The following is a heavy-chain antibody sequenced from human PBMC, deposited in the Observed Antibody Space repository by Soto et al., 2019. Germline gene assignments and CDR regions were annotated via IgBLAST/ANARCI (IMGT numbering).Heavy chain of an antibody. Sequence: KTSETLSLTCTVSGGSISSYYWSWIRQPPGKGLEWIGYIYYSGSTNYNPSLKSRVTISVDTSKNQFSLKLSSVTAADTAVYYCARDSAVYSTGYGMDVWGQGTTVTVSS. CDR3: ARDSAVYSTGYGMDV. CDR1: GGSISSYY. D-gene: IGHD6-25*01. CDR2: IYYSGST. J-gene: IGHJ6*02. V-gene: IGHV4-59*01.